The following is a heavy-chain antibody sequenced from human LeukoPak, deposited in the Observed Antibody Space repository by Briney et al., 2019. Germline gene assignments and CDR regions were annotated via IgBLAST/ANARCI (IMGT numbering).Heavy chain of an antibody. CDR1: GFTFNNYW. V-gene: IGHV3-7*01. Sequence: GSLRLSCAAFGFTFNNYWMSWVRQAPGKGLEWVANINQDGSGKHYVDSVKGRFTISRDNAKNSLYLQMNSLRAEDTAVYFCAKASIAGAIGVLDYWGQGTLVTVSS. CDR3: AKASIAGAIGVLDY. J-gene: IGHJ4*02. CDR2: INQDGSGK. D-gene: IGHD1-26*01.